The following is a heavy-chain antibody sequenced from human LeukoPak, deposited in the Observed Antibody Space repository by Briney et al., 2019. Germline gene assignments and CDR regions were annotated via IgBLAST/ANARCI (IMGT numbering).Heavy chain of an antibody. CDR1: GFTFSTYS. CDR2: ISSSSSYI. V-gene: IGHV3-21*04. J-gene: IGHJ4*02. D-gene: IGHD6-19*01. CDR3: AKLRQWQPQRYFFEY. Sequence: GGSLRLSCGASGFTFSTYSMNWVRQAPGKGLEWVSSISSSSSYIYYADSMKGRFTISRDNAKNSLFLQMDSLRAEDTAVYYCAKLRQWQPQRYFFEYWGQGALVTVAS.